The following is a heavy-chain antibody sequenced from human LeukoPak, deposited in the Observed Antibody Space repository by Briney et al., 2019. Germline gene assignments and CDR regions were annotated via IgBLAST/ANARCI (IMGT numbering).Heavy chain of an antibody. D-gene: IGHD6-19*01. Sequence: ASAKVSCKASGYTFTGYYMHWVRQAPGQGLEWMGWINPNSGGTNYAQKFQGRVTMTRDTSISTAYMELSRLRSDDTAVYYCARAHRARYSSGWYGTDYWGQGTLVTVSS. CDR1: GYTFTGYY. J-gene: IGHJ4*02. CDR2: INPNSGGT. CDR3: ARAHRARYSSGWYGTDY. V-gene: IGHV1-2*02.